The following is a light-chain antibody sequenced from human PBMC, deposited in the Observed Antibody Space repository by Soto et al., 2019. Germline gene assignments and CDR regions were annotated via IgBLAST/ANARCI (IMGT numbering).Light chain of an antibody. CDR2: GAS. Sequence: DIQVTQSPSSLSASVGDRVSITCRTSQTINNYLNWYRQKPGKVPEVLIYGASSLQRGVSPRFVGSASGTYFSLTISSLQPEDFATYYCQQVYDFPHTFGQGTKVE. CDR3: QQVYDFPHT. J-gene: IGKJ2*01. V-gene: IGKV1-39*01. CDR1: QTINNY.